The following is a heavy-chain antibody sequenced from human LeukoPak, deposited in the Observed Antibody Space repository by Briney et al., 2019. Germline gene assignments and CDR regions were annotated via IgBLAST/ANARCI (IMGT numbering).Heavy chain of an antibody. D-gene: IGHD3-22*01. V-gene: IGHV4-34*01. CDR3: ARQDYYDSSGYDY. Sequence: SETLSLTCAVSGGSFSGYYWSWIRQTPGKGLEWIGEINHSGSTNYNPSLKSRVTISVDTSKNQFSLKLSSVTAADTAVYYCARQDYYDSSGYDYWGQGTLVTVSS. CDR1: GGSFSGYY. CDR2: INHSGST. J-gene: IGHJ4*02.